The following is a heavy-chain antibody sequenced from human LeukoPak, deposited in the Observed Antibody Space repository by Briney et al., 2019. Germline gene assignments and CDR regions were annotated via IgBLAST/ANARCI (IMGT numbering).Heavy chain of an antibody. CDR2: IYTSGST. J-gene: IGHJ4*02. Sequence: SETLSLTCTVSGGSISSGSCYWSWIRQPAGKGLEWIGRIYTSGSTNYNPSLKSRVTISVDTSKNQFSLKLSSVTAADTAVYYCARGYGYYFDYWGQGSLVTVSS. V-gene: IGHV4-61*02. CDR3: ARGYGYYFDY. D-gene: IGHD4-17*01. CDR1: GGSISSGSCY.